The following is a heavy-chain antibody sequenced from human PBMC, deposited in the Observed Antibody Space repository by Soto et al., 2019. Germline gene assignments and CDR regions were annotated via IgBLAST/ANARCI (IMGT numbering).Heavy chain of an antibody. V-gene: IGHV3-23*01. D-gene: IGHD3-9*01. Sequence: PGGSLRLSCAASGFTFSNYAMSWVRQAPGKGLEWVSTLTRSGTTPYADSVRGRFTISRDNSKNTLYLQMDSLRAEDTAVYYCARDRRTLRYFDWFKGSPGGYWGQGTLVTVSS. J-gene: IGHJ4*02. CDR1: GFTFSNYA. CDR2: LTRSGTT. CDR3: ARDRRTLRYFDWFKGSPGGY.